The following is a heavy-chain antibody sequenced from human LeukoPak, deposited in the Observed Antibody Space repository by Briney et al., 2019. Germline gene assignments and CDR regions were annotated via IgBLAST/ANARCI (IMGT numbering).Heavy chain of an antibody. CDR1: GGTFSSYA. V-gene: IGHV1-69*06. CDR2: IIPIFGTA. Sequence: GSSVNVSCKASGGTFSSYAISWVRQAPGQGLEWMGGIIPIFGTANYAQKFQGRVTITADKSTSTAYMELSSLRSEDTAVYYCARPSREYSSSYFDYWGQGTPVTVSS. CDR3: ARPSREYSSSYFDY. J-gene: IGHJ4*02. D-gene: IGHD6-6*01.